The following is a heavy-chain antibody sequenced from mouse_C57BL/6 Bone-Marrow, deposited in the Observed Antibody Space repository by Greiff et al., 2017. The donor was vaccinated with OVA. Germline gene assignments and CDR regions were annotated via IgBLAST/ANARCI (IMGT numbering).Heavy chain of an antibody. CDR2: ISYDGSN. Sequence: VQLKESGPGLVKPSQSLSLTCSVTGYSITSGYYWNWIRQFPGNKLEWMGYISYDGSNNYNPSLKNRISITRDTSKNQFFLKLNSVTTEDTATYYCARERYGSFFSDYWGQGTTLTVSS. D-gene: IGHD1-1*01. CDR3: ARERYGSFFSDY. CDR1: GYSITSGYY. V-gene: IGHV3-6*01. J-gene: IGHJ2*01.